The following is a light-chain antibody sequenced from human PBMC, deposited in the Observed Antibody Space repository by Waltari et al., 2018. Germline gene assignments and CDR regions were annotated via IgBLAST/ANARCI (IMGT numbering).Light chain of an antibody. CDR1: SPNIGAGYD. J-gene: IGLJ2*01. V-gene: IGLV1-40*01. Sequence: QSVLTQPPSVSGAPGQRVTISCTGSSPNIGAGYDVHCDQQLPGTAPKLLIYGNINRPSGVPDRFSGSKSGTSASLAITGLQAEDEADYYCQSYDSSLVFGGGTKLTVL. CDR3: QSYDSSLV. CDR2: GNI.